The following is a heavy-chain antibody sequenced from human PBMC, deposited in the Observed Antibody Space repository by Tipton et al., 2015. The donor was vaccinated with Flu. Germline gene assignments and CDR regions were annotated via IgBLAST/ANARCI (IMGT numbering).Heavy chain of an antibody. J-gene: IGHJ4*02. Sequence: SLRLSCAASGFPFDDYGMSWVRQAPGKGLELVSGINWNGGSTGYADSVKGRFTISRDNAKNSLYLQMNSLRAEDTALYYCARARYSSGWDGFYYFDYWGQGTLVTVSS. CDR1: GFPFDDYG. CDR2: INWNGGST. CDR3: ARARYSSGWDGFYYFDY. V-gene: IGHV3-20*04. D-gene: IGHD6-19*01.